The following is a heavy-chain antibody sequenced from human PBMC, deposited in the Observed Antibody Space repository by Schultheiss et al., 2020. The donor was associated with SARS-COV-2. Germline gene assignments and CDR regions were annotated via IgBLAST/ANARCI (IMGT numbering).Heavy chain of an antibody. Sequence: SQTLSLTCTVSGGSISSGGYYWSWIRQHPGKGLEWIGYIYYSGSTNYNPSLKSRVTISVDTSKNQFSLKLSSVTAADTAVYYCARIRLYSSSSYPWGQGTLVTVSS. J-gene: IGHJ5*02. CDR1: GGSISSGGYY. CDR3: ARIRLYSSSSYP. D-gene: IGHD6-6*01. CDR2: IYYSGST. V-gene: IGHV4-31*03.